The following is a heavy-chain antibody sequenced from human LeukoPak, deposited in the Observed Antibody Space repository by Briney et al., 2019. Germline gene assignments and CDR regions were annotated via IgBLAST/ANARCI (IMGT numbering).Heavy chain of an antibody. CDR1: GFTFSSYS. CDR3: ARDGSIASSLYDY. CDR2: ISSSSSYI. V-gene: IGHV3-21*01. Sequence: GGSLRLSCAASGFTFSSYSMNWVRQAPGKGLEWVSSISSSSSYIYYADSVKGRFTISRDNAKNSLYLQMNSLGAEDTAVYYCARDGSIASSLYDYWGQGTLVTVSS. J-gene: IGHJ4*02. D-gene: IGHD6-6*01.